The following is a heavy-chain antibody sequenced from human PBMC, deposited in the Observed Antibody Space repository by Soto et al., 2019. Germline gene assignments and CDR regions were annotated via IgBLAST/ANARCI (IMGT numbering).Heavy chain of an antibody. CDR3: TTGIYYDILTGYHNVAY. CDR2: IKSKTDGGTA. V-gene: IGHV3-15*01. CDR1: GFNLSHPW. D-gene: IGHD3-9*01. J-gene: IGHJ4*02. Sequence: EVQLVESGGGLVKPGGSLRLSCVASGFNLSHPWMTWVRQAAGKGLEWVGRIKSKTDGGTADYAAPVKGRATISRNDSKNTVYLQMNSLKTEDTAVYYCTTGIYYDILTGYHNVAYWGQGALVTVSS.